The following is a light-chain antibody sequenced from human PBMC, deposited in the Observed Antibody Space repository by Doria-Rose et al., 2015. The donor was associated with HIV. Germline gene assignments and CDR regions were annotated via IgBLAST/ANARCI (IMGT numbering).Light chain of an antibody. Sequence: DVQLTQSPSSLSASVGDRVTITCRASQGIPSNLNWYQQKAGKAPKLLIFTATTLQSGVPSRFSGGGPGTDFTLTISSLQPEDFATYYCQQTYSFPYSFGQGTKRDIE. CDR3: QQTYSFPYS. CDR2: TAT. CDR1: QGIPSN. V-gene: IGKV1-39*01. J-gene: IGKJ2*01.